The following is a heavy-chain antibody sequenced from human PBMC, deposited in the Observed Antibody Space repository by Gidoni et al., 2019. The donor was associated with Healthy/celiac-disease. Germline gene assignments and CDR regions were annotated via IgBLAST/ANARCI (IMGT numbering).Heavy chain of an antibody. V-gene: IGHV3-30*04. D-gene: IGHD3-3*01. CDR1: GFTFSRYA. CDR2: ISYDGSNK. J-gene: IGHJ6*02. CDR3: ARDVAYYDFWSGYSTYYYYYGMDV. Sequence: QVPLVASGGGVVQPGRSLRLSCAASGFTFSRYAMHWVREAPGKGLEWVAVISYDGSNKYYADSGKGRFTISRDNSKNTLYLQMNSLRAEDTAVYYCARDVAYYDFWSGYSTYYYYYGMDVWGQGTTVTVSS.